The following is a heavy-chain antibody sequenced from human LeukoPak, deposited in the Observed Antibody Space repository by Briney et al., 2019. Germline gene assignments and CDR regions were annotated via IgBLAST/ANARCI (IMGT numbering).Heavy chain of an antibody. CDR2: ISYDGSNK. CDR3: AKSENGGSYSY. CDR1: GFTFSTYA. D-gene: IGHD1-26*01. J-gene: IGHJ4*02. Sequence: GGSLRLSCTASGFTFSTYAMTWVRQAPGKGLEWVAVISYDGSNKYYADSVKGRFTISRDNSKNTLYLQMNSLRAGDTAVYYCAKSENGGSYSYWGQGTLVTVSS. V-gene: IGHV3-30*18.